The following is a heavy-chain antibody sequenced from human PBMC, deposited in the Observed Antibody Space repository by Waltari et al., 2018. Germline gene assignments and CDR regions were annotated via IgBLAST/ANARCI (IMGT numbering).Heavy chain of an antibody. J-gene: IGHJ4*02. CDR3: AKEYSYGFDY. V-gene: IGHV3-33*06. CDR2: IWYDGSNK. D-gene: IGHD5-18*01. CDR1: GFTFSRYG. Sequence: QVQLVESGGVVVQPGRSLRLSCAAAGFTFSRYGVHWVRRAPGQGPEWVAVIWYDGSNKYYADSVKGRFTISRDNSKNTLYLQMNSLRAEDTAVYYCAKEYSYGFDYWGQGTLVTVSS.